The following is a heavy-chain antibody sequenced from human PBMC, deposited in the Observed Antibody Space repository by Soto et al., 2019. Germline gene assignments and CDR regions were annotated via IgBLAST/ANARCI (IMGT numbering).Heavy chain of an antibody. Sequence: GGSQRLSCAASGFTFSTYAVAWIRQAPGKGLEWVSGISNNGGSTYYADSVKGRFTISRDNSKNTLYLQMNSLRAEDTAVYYCAKEAVPAAMDPDYWGQGTPVTVSS. CDR1: GFTFSTYA. J-gene: IGHJ4*02. CDR3: AKEAVPAAMDPDY. D-gene: IGHD2-2*01. V-gene: IGHV3-23*01. CDR2: ISNNGGST.